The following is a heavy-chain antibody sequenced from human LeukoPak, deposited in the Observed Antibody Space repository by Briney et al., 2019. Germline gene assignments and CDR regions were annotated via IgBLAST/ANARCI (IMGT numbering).Heavy chain of an antibody. CDR1: GFTVSTNY. CDR3: AREVPATGMFFDY. D-gene: IGHD2-2*01. CDR2: IYSGGSI. J-gene: IGHJ4*02. Sequence: HPGGSLRLSCAASGFTVSTNYMSWVRQAPGKGLEWVSVIYSGGSIYYADSVKGRFTISRDNFRNTLYLQMNSLRAEDMAVYYCAREVPATGMFFDYWGQGTLVTVSS. V-gene: IGHV3-53*01.